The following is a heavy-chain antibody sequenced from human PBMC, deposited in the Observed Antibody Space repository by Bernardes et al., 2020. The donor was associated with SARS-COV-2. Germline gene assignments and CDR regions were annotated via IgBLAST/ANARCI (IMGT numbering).Heavy chain of an antibody. Sequence: GGSLRLSCAVSGFSVSTNYMSWVRQPPGKGLEWVSVIYASSTTYYADSVKGRFTISRDNSKNTLYLQMNSLRAEDTAVYYCARGVIRGYNYSGRDYWGQGTLVTVSS. CDR3: ARGVIRGYNYSGRDY. V-gene: IGHV3-66*01. D-gene: IGHD5-18*01. J-gene: IGHJ4*02. CDR1: GFSVSTNY. CDR2: IYASSTT.